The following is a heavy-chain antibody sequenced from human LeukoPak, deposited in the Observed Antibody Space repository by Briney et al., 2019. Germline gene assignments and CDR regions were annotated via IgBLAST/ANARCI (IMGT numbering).Heavy chain of an antibody. CDR1: GFTLSSYW. Sequence: GGSLRLSCAASGFTLSSYWMNWARQAPGEGLEWVASIYHNGNVNYYVDSVKGRFTISRDNAKNSLYLQTSNLRAEDTAVYFCARGGGLDVWGQGATVTVSS. CDR2: IYHNGNVN. J-gene: IGHJ6*02. V-gene: IGHV3-7*03. D-gene: IGHD3-16*01. CDR3: ARGGGLDV.